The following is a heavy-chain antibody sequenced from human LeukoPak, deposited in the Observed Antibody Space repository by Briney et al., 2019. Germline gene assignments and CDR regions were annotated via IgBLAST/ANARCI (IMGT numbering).Heavy chain of an antibody. CDR1: GGSISTYY. Sequence: SETLSLTCTVSGGSISTYYWSWIRQPPGKGLEWIGYIYYSGSTSYNPSLKSRVTISVDTSKNQFSLKLSSVTAADTAVYYGAGGGDCSGGSCYAFDYWGQGTLVTVSS. CDR3: AGGGDCSGGSCYAFDY. CDR2: IYYSGST. D-gene: IGHD2-15*01. V-gene: IGHV4-59*01. J-gene: IGHJ4*02.